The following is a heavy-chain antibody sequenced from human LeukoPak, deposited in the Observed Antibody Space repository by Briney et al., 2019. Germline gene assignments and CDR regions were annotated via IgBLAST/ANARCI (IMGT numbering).Heavy chain of an antibody. V-gene: IGHV1-69*06. Sequence: SVKVSCKASGGTFNSYAISWVRQAPGQGLEWMGGIIPIFGTTNYAQKFQGRVTITADKSTSTAYMELSSLRSEDTAVYYCARGLQTYGSGSYYNLDYWGQGTLVTVSS. D-gene: IGHD3-10*01. J-gene: IGHJ4*02. CDR2: IIPIFGTT. CDR3: ARGLQTYGSGSYYNLDY. CDR1: GGTFNSYA.